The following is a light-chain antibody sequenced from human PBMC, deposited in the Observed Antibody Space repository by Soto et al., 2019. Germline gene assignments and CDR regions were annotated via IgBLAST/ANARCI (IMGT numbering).Light chain of an antibody. CDR2: DAS. CDR3: QQYDSIWT. Sequence: DIQMTQSPSTLSASIGDRVTITCRASQSIRRRLAWYQQKPGKAPKLLIYDASSLESGVPSRFSGSGSETEFTLTISSLQSDHLATYYCQQYDSIWTFGQGRKLEIK. J-gene: IGKJ2*01. CDR1: QSIRRR. V-gene: IGKV1-5*01.